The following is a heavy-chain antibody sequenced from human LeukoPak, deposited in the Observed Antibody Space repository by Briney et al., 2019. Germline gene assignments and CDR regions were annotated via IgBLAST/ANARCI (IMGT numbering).Heavy chain of an antibody. J-gene: IGHJ4*02. CDR1: GFTFSSYW. CDR2: INIGVSDT. D-gene: IGHD4-17*01. Sequence: PGGSLRLSCAASGFTFSSYWMHWVRQAPGKGLMWVSRINIGVSDTLYADSVKGRFTISRDNAKNTLYLQMNSLRAEDTAVYYCARGMATVTGPSDSWGQGTLVTVSS. CDR3: ARGMATVTGPSDS. V-gene: IGHV3-74*01.